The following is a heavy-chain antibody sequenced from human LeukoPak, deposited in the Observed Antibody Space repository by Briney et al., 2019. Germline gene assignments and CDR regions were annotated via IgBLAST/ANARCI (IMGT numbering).Heavy chain of an antibody. Sequence: PGGSLRLSCAASGFTFSIYSMSWVRLAPGKGLEWVSAISGSGGSTYYADSVKGRFTISRDNSKNTLYLQMNSLRAEDTAVYYCAKDPGYSSGWYFDYWGQGTLVTVSS. CDR1: GFTFSIYS. J-gene: IGHJ4*02. V-gene: IGHV3-23*01. D-gene: IGHD6-19*01. CDR3: AKDPGYSSGWYFDY. CDR2: ISGSGGST.